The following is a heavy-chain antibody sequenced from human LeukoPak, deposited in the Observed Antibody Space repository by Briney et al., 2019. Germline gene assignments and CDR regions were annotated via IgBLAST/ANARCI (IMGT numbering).Heavy chain of an antibody. D-gene: IGHD3-10*01. CDR3: ARRVDGSGRYRGYYYYYMDV. J-gene: IGHJ6*03. V-gene: IGHV3-20*04. CDR2: INWNGGST. CDR1: GFTFDDYG. Sequence: GGSLRLSCAASGFTFDDYGMSWVRHAPGKGLEWVSGINWNGGSTGYADSVKGRFTISRDNAKNSLYLQMNSLRAEDTALYYCARRVDGSGRYRGYYYYYMDVWGKGTTVTISS.